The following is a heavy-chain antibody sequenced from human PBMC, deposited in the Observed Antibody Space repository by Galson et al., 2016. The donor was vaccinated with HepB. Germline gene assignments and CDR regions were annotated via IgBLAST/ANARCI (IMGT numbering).Heavy chain of an antibody. Sequence: SETLSLTCAVFGETFNGYSWTWIRQPPGKGLEWIGEINHSGNTNYNPSLKSRVNLSVDMSKKQFSLELTSVTAADTAIYFCARGTYYDSATRFDHWGQGSLVTV. D-gene: IGHD3-3*01. V-gene: IGHV4-34*01. CDR3: ARGTYYDSATRFDH. CDR2: INHSGNT. CDR1: GETFNGYS. J-gene: IGHJ5*02.